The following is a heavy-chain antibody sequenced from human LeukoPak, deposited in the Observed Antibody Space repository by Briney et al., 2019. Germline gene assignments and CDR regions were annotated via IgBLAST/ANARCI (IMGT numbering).Heavy chain of an antibody. Sequence: GGSLRLSCAASGFTFSNYWMNWVRQAPGKGLEWVAKIKQDGSEKYYVDSVEGRFSISRDNAKNSLYLQMNSLRGEDTAVYHCARDPTRYSYGTKYFDYWGQGILVTVSS. CDR3: ARDPTRYSYGTKYFDY. V-gene: IGHV3-7*01. CDR2: IKQDGSEK. J-gene: IGHJ4*02. D-gene: IGHD5-18*01. CDR1: GFTFSNYW.